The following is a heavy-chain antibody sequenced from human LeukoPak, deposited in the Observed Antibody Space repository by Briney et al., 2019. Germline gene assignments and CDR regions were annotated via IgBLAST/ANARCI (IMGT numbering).Heavy chain of an antibody. CDR2: ISGYNGNT. Sequence: ASVKVSCKTSGYTFTNYGISWVRQAPGQGLEWMGWISGYNGNTNYAQKLQGRVTMTTDTSTSTAYMELRSLRSDDTAVYYCARTPNLGGVIVIHLLFDYWGQGTLVTVSS. D-gene: IGHD3-16*02. CDR1: GYTFTNYG. V-gene: IGHV1-18*01. CDR3: ARTPNLGGVIVIHLLFDY. J-gene: IGHJ4*02.